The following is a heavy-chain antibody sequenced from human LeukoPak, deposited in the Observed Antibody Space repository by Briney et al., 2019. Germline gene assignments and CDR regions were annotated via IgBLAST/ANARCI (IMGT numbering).Heavy chain of an antibody. D-gene: IGHD1-26*01. J-gene: IGHJ4*02. CDR1: GYTFTGYY. CDR2: INPNSGGT. Sequence: ALVKVSCKASGYTFTGYYMHWVRQAPGQGLEWMGWINPNSGGTNYAQKFQGRVTMTRDTSISTAYMELSRLRSDDTAVYYCASAIVGAIYYFDYWGQGTLVTVSS. V-gene: IGHV1-2*02. CDR3: ASAIVGAIYYFDY.